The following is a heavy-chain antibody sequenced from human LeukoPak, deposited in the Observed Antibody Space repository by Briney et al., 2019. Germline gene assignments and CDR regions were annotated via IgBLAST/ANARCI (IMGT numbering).Heavy chain of an antibody. D-gene: IGHD3-22*01. CDR3: TRSTYDSSGYHYFDY. J-gene: IGHJ4*02. CDR1: GFTFSGSA. CDR2: IRSKANSYAT. V-gene: IGHV3-73*01. Sequence: GGSLRLSCAASGFTFSGSAMHWVRQASGKGLEWVGRIRSKANSYATAYTASVKGRFTISRDDSKNTAYLQMNSLKTEDTAVYYCTRSTYDSSGYHYFDYWGQGTLVTVSS.